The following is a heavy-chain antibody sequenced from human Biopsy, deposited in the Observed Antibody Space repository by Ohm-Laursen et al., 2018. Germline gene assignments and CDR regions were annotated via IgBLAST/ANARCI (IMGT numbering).Heavy chain of an antibody. D-gene: IGHD3-9*01. V-gene: IGHV1-69*06. J-gene: IGHJ1*01. CDR2: NIPILGTG. Sequence: ASVKVSCNAPGGTFSNYGVNWVRQAPGQGLEWLGGNIPILGTGNYAQKFQDRVTVAADTSTRTATMELRSLRSYDTAVYYCATKLTGYFHHWGQGTLVIVSS. CDR3: ATKLTGYFHH. CDR1: GGTFSNYG.